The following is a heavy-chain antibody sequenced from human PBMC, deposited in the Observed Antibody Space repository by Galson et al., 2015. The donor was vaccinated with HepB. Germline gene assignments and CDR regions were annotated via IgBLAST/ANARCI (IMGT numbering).Heavy chain of an antibody. D-gene: IGHD3-22*01. J-gene: IGHJ2*01. Sequence: SLRLSCAXSGFTFNSYAMNWVRQAPGKGLEWVSAISGSGGSTYYVDSVKGRFTISRDNSKKTLYLQMHSLEAEDTAVYYCAKDGYYYDTSGHYFVGWYFDLWXRGXXXTVSS. CDR3: AKDGYYYDTSGHYFVGWYFDL. CDR1: GFTFNSYA. V-gene: IGHV3-23*01. CDR2: ISGSGGST.